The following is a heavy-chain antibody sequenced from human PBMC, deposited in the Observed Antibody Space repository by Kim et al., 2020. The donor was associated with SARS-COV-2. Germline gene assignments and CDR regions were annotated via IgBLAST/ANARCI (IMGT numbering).Heavy chain of an antibody. CDR1: GITFSSNW. J-gene: IGHJ4*02. CDR2: ITQDGGEK. Sequence: GGSLRLSCTVSGITFSSNWMTWVRQAPEKGLEWVASITQDGGEKYYVDSVKGRFTISRDNAKNSLYLQMNSLRVEDTAVYYCARDLDYWGQGTLVTVSS. CDR3: ARDLDY. V-gene: IGHV3-7*01.